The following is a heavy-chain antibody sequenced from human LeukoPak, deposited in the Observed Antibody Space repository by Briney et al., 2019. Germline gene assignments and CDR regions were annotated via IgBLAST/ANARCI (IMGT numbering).Heavy chain of an antibody. CDR1: GGSISSYY. V-gene: IGHV4-4*07. CDR2: IFASGST. CDR3: ARESSGWYFDY. D-gene: IGHD6-19*01. J-gene: IGHJ4*02. Sequence: SETLSLTCSVSGGSISSYYLSWIRQPAGKGLEWIGRIFASGSTKYNPSLKSRVTMSVDTSKNQFSLKLTSVTAADTAVYFCARESSGWYFDYWGQGTLVTVS.